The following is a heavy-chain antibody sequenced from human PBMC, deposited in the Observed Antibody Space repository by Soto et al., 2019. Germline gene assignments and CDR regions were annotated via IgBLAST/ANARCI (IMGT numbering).Heavy chain of an antibody. V-gene: IGHV4-59*12. Sequence: SETLSLTCAVSGGSTSGFYWGWIRQPPGKGLEWIGSIYYSATTKYYNPSLKSRVTMSVDTSKNQFSLELTFVTDADTAVYYCARGPTPFWSSYRFSYFDFWGQGTLVTVSS. J-gene: IGHJ4*02. CDR1: GGSTSGFY. CDR2: IYYSATT. CDR3: ARGPTPFWSSYRFSYFDF. D-gene: IGHD3-3*01.